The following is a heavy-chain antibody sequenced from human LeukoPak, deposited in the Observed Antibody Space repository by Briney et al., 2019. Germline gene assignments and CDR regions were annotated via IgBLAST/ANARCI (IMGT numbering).Heavy chain of an antibody. J-gene: IGHJ6*02. V-gene: IGHV1-18*01. CDR3: ARDVWELRDYYYGMDV. CDR2: ISTYSGKT. D-gene: IGHD1-26*01. Sequence: ASVKVSCEASGYTFTSYGISWVRQAPGQGLQWMGWISTYSGKTNYPQRNQGRVIMTTDKSTSTVYMEVRSLRSDDTAVYYCARDVWELRDYYYGMDVWGQGTTVTVSS. CDR1: GYTFTSYG.